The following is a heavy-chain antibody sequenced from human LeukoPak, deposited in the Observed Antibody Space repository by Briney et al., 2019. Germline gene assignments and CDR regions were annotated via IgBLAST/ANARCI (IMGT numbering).Heavy chain of an antibody. V-gene: IGHV4-59*01. Sequence: PSETLSLTCTVSGGSISSYYWNWIRQPPGKGLEWIGYITGSIYFSGSTNYNPSLKSRVTISVDTSKNQFSLKLSSVTAADTAVYYCARDRAYGSGSYWGWFDPWGQGTLVTVSS. CDR1: GGSISSYY. CDR2: ITGSIYFSGST. D-gene: IGHD3-10*01. J-gene: IGHJ5*02. CDR3: ARDRAYGSGSYWGWFDP.